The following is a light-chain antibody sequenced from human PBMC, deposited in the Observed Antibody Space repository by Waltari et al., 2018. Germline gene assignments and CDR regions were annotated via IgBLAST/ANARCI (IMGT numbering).Light chain of an antibody. CDR3: SCRENTGFHWV. CDR2: GQN. V-gene: IGLV3-19*01. Sequence: SSELTQDPAVSVALGQTVRITCQGDSLKGYYANWHQQKPGQAPILLVFGQNKRPSGTPDRFSGSTSGDTASLTITGARAEDDADYYCSCRENTGFHWVFGGGTKLTVL. CDR1: SLKGYY. J-gene: IGLJ3*02.